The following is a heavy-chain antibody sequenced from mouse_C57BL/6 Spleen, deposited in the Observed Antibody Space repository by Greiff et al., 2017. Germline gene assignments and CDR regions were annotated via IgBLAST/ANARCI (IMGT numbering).Heavy chain of an antibody. J-gene: IGHJ2*01. CDR2: ISSGSSTI. CDR1: GFTFSDYG. Sequence: EVKLMESGGGLVKPGGSLKLSCAASGFTFSDYGMHWVRQAPEKGLEWVAYISSGSSTIYYADTVKGRFTISRDNAKNTLFLQMTSLRSEDTAMYYCARPTTVVAPFDYWGQGTTRTVSS. V-gene: IGHV5-17*01. CDR3: ARPTTVVAPFDY. D-gene: IGHD1-1*01.